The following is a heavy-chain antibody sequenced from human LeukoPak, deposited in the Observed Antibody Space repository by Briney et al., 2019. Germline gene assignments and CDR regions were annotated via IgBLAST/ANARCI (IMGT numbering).Heavy chain of an antibody. CDR3: ARVRGNYYDSSGYGY. D-gene: IGHD3-22*01. CDR1: GYTFTGYY. V-gene: IGHV1-2*02. Sequence: ASVKVSCKASGYTFTGYYMHWVRQAPGQGLEWMGWINPNSGGTNYAQKFQGRVTMTRDTSISTAYMELSRLRSDGTAVYYCARVRGNYYDSSGYGYWGQGTLVTVSS. CDR2: INPNSGGT. J-gene: IGHJ4*02.